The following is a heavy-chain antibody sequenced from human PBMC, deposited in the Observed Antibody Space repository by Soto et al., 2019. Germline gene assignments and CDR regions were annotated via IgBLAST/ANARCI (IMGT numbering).Heavy chain of an antibody. D-gene: IGHD2-15*01. V-gene: IGHV3-30-3*01. J-gene: IGHJ4*02. CDR2: ISYDGSNK. CDR3: ARLLGGVVAAIPSHIDY. Sequence: QVQLVESGGGVVQPGRSLRLSCAASGFTFSSYAMQWVRQAPSKGLEWVAVISYDGSNKYYADSVKGRFTISRDNSKNTLYLQMNSLRAEDTAVYYCARLLGGVVAAIPSHIDYWGQGTLVTVSS. CDR1: GFTFSSYA.